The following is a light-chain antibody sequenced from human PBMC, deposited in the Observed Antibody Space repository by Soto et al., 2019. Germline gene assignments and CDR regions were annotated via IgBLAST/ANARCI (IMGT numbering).Light chain of an antibody. CDR2: AAS. Sequence: DIQLTPSPSSLSASVGDRVTITWRVSQGISSYLNWYRQKPGKAPKLLIYAASSLQSGVPSRFSGSGSGTDFTLTISSLQPEDFATYYCQQSYSTPWTFGQGTKVDIK. CDR1: QGISSY. J-gene: IGKJ1*01. CDR3: QQSYSTPWT. V-gene: IGKV1-39*01.